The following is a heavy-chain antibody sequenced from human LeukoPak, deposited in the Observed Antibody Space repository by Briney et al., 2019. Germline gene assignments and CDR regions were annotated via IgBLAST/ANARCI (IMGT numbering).Heavy chain of an antibody. J-gene: IGHJ4*02. CDR3: ARVSYGSGRHKYYFDY. CDR2: INPSGGST. V-gene: IGHV1-46*03. D-gene: IGHD3-10*01. Sequence: ASVKVSCKASGYTFTSYYMHWVRQAPGQGLEWMGIINPSGGSTSYAQKFQGRVTMTRDTSTSTVYMELSSLRSEDTAVYYCARVSYGSGRHKYYFDYWGQGTLVTVSS. CDR1: GYTFTSYY.